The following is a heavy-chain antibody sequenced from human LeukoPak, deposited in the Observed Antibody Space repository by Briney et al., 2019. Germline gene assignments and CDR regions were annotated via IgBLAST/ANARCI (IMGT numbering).Heavy chain of an antibody. CDR3: ATLEFGAGRFDP. J-gene: IGHJ5*02. CDR1: GDSISSSSYY. CDR2: VYFSGLT. V-gene: IGHV4-39*01. D-gene: IGHD3-10*01. Sequence: SETLSLTCTVSGDSISSSSYYWGWVRQSPRNGLEWIGSVYFSGLTYYSPSFQSRVTISIDRSKNQFSLRLNSVTAADTAVYYCATLEFGAGRFDPWGQGTLVTVSS.